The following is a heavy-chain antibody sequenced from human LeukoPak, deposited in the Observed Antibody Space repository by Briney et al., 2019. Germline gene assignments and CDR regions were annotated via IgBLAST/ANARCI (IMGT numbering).Heavy chain of an antibody. CDR1: GYTFTSYY. CDR3: AREEIAATGTSYSYGLDV. V-gene: IGHV1-2*02. D-gene: IGHD6-13*01. CDR2: INTHNGGT. J-gene: IGHJ6*02. Sequence: ASVKVSCTASGYTFTSYYMHWVRQAPGQGLEWMGWINTHNGGTNYAHKFHGRVSMTRDTSFSIAYMELRRLTSDDTAIYYCAREEIAATGTSYSYGLDVWGQGTTVTVSS.